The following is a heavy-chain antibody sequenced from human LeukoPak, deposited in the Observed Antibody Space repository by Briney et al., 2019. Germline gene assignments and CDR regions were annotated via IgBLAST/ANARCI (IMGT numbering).Heavy chain of an antibody. CDR3: ARAFSYYYGSGNGSSDY. D-gene: IGHD3-10*01. CDR2: INPSGGST. J-gene: IGHJ4*02. CDR1: GYTFTSYY. V-gene: IGHV1-46*01. Sequence: GASVKVSCEASGYTFTSYYMHWVRQAPGQGLEWMGIINPSGGSTSYAQKFQGRVTMTRDTSTSTVYMELSSLRSEDTAVYYCARAFSYYYGSGNGSSDYWGQGTLVTVSS.